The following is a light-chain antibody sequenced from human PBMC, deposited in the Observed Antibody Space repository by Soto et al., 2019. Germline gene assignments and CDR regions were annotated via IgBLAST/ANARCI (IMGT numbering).Light chain of an antibody. CDR1: SSDVGGYNY. CDR3: SSYTTISTYV. V-gene: IGLV2-14*01. Sequence: QSVLTQPASVSGSPGQSITISCTGTSSDVGGYNYVSWYQQHPGKAPKIMIYDVRNRPSGVSNRFSGSKSVNTASLTISGLPAEDEADYYCSSYTTISTYVFGTGTKVTVL. CDR2: DVR. J-gene: IGLJ1*01.